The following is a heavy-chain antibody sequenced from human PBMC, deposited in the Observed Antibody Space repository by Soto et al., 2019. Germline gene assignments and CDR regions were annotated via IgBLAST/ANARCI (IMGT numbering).Heavy chain of an antibody. CDR3: ARLPSSGFNWFDP. D-gene: IGHD6-19*01. CDR2: IYYSGST. J-gene: IGHJ5*02. Sequence: SETLSLTCTVSGGSISSSSYYWGWIRQPPGKGLEWIGSIYYSGSTYYNPSLKSRVTISVDTSKNQFSLKLSSVTAADTAVYYCARLPSSGFNWFDPWGQGTLVTVSS. V-gene: IGHV4-39*01. CDR1: GGSISSSSYY.